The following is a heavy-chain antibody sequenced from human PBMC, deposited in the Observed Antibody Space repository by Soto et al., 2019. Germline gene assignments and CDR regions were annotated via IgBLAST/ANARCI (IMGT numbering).Heavy chain of an antibody. V-gene: IGHV1-46*01. CDR2: INPSGGST. Sequence: ASVKVSCKASGYTFTSYYMHWVRQAPGQGLEWMGIINPSGGSTSYAQKFQGRVTLTRDTSTSTVYMELSSLRSEDTAVYYCASGAYYYDSSGYPLDYWGQGTLVTVSS. J-gene: IGHJ4*02. D-gene: IGHD3-22*01. CDR3: ASGAYYYDSSGYPLDY. CDR1: GYTFTSYY.